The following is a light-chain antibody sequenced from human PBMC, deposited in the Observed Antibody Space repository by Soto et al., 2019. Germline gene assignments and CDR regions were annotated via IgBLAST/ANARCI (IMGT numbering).Light chain of an antibody. Sequence: EIVLTQSPGTLSLSPGERASLSCRASQSFSSSYLAWYQQKPGQAPRLLIYGASSRATGIPARFSGSGSGTDFTLTISSLEPEDFAVFYCQHFGGTTFTFGQGTRLEIK. V-gene: IGKV3-20*01. CDR3: QHFGGTTFT. CDR1: QSFSSSY. J-gene: IGKJ5*01. CDR2: GAS.